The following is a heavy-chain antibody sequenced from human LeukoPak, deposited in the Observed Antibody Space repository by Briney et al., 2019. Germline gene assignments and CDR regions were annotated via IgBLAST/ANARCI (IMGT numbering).Heavy chain of an antibody. CDR1: GGSISSSSYY. V-gene: IGHV4-39*01. CDR3: ASGIQLCTY. J-gene: IGHJ4*02. CDR2: IYYSGGT. D-gene: IGHD5-18*01. Sequence: SETLSLTCTVSGGSISSSSYYWGWIRQPPGKGLEWIGSIYYSGGTYYNPSLKSRVTISVDTSKNQFSLKLSSVTAADTAVYYCASGIQLCTYWGQGTLVTVSS.